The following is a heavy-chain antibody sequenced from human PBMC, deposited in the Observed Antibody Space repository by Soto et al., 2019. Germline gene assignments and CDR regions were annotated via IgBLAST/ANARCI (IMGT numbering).Heavy chain of an antibody. D-gene: IGHD1-26*01. CDR1: GGSISSHF. J-gene: IGHJ5*02. Sequence: SETLSLTCSVSGGSISSHFWSWIRQPPGKGLEWIGYVFNSGNYKTKYSPSLESRATISVDTSKNQFSLRLSSVTAADTGIYYCARAGGGEVGGTIFETWGQGTLVTVSS. CDR2: VFNSGNYKT. V-gene: IGHV4-59*11. CDR3: ARAGGGEVGGTIFET.